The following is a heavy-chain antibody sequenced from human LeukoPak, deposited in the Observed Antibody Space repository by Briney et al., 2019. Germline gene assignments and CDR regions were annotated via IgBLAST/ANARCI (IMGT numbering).Heavy chain of an antibody. CDR1: GYTFTGYY. J-gene: IGHJ4*02. D-gene: IGHD3-3*01. CDR2: INPNSGGT. V-gene: IGHV1-2*02. Sequence: RASVKVSCKASGYTFTGYYMHWVRQAPGQGLEWMGWINPNSGGTNYAQKFQGRVTMTRDTSISTAYMELRSLRSDDTAVYYCARVVRKIFGVVIFDYWGQGTLVTVSS. CDR3: ARVVRKIFGVVIFDY.